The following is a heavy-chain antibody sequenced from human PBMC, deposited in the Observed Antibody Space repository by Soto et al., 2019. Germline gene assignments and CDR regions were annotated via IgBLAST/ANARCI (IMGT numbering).Heavy chain of an antibody. D-gene: IGHD1-26*01. J-gene: IGHJ5*02. Sequence: SETQSLTSTFYSASIPSAHYYWSWIRQPPGKGLEWIGYIYYTGSAYYNPSLKSRVTMSVDTSKNQFSLKVTSVTAADTAVYYCASGGSSNWFDPWGQGTLVTVS. V-gene: IGHV4-30-4*02. CDR3: ASGGSSNWFDP. CDR1: SASIPSAHYY. CDR2: IYYTGSA.